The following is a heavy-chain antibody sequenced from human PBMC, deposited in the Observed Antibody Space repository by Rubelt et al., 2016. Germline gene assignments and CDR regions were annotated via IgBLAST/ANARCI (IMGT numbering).Heavy chain of an antibody. CDR1: GGSISSSSYY. Sequence: QLQLQESGPGLVKPSETLSLTCTVSGGSISSSSYYWGWIRQPPGKGLEWIGEIYHSGSTNYNPSLKSGVTISVDKSKNQFSLKLSSVTAADTAVYYCARGHDYGGNSFVLEWGQGTLVTVSS. D-gene: IGHD4-23*01. CDR3: ARGHDYGGNSFVLE. V-gene: IGHV4-39*07. CDR2: IYHSGST. J-gene: IGHJ4*02.